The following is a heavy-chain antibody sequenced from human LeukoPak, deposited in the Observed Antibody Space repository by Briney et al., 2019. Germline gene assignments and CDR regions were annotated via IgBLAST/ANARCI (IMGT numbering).Heavy chain of an antibody. Sequence: SETLSLTCAVYGGSFSGYYWTWIRQPPGKGLEWIGEINHSGSTNYNPSLKSRVTISVDTSKNQFSLKLSSVTAADTAVYYCARHIRYSRGPARDWGQGTLVTVSS. CDR2: INHSGST. V-gene: IGHV4-34*01. CDR3: ARHIRYSRGPARD. D-gene: IGHD6-13*01. J-gene: IGHJ4*02. CDR1: GGSFSGYY.